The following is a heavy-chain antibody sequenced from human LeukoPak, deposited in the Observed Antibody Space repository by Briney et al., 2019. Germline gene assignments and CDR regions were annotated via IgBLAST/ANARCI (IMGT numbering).Heavy chain of an antibody. CDR3: AGFFYDSSGAAFDI. Sequence: SSVKVSCKASVPTFTSYAINWVRQAPGQGLEWMGGFIPIFGSPTYAQNFQGRVTFTTDESTYTAYMELSNLRSDDTAVFYCAGFFYDSSGAAFDIWGQGTMVTVSS. CDR2: FIPIFGSP. J-gene: IGHJ3*02. D-gene: IGHD3-22*01. V-gene: IGHV1-69*05. CDR1: VPTFTSYA.